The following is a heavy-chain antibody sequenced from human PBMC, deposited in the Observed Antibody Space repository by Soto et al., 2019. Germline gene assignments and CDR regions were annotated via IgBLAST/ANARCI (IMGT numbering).Heavy chain of an antibody. CDR2: IYYSGST. Sequence: SETLSLTCTVSGGSISSYYWSWIRQPPGKGLEWIGYIYYSGSTNYNPSLKSRVTISVDTSKNQFSLKLSSVTAADTAVYYCARDGGYSSGWGAVYYWGQGTLVTVSS. D-gene: IGHD6-19*01. J-gene: IGHJ4*02. CDR1: GGSISSYY. CDR3: ARDGGYSSGWGAVYY. V-gene: IGHV4-59*01.